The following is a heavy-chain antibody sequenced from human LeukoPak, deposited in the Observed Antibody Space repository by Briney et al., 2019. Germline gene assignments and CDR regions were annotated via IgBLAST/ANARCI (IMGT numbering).Heavy chain of an antibody. CDR2: ISGSGAST. V-gene: IGHV3-23*01. Sequence: PGGSLRLSCAASGFTFSHYAMSWVRQAPGKGLEWVSGISGSGASTYYTDSVKGRFTISRGNAKNSLYLQMNSLRAEDTAVYYCARDHGIVVVPAARLLDWFDPWGQGTLVTVSS. CDR1: GFTFSHYA. D-gene: IGHD2-2*01. J-gene: IGHJ5*02. CDR3: ARDHGIVVVPAARLLDWFDP.